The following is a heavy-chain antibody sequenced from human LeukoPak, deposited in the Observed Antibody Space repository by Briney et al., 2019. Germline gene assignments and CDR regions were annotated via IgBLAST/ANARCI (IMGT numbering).Heavy chain of an antibody. CDR3: AKDMAGATIRFDY. CDR1: GFIFSNYG. Sequence: PGGSLRLSCAASGFIFSNYGMHWVRRAPGKGLEWVTFIKDDGSNKYYADSVKGRLTISRDNSKNTLDLQMNSLRAEDTAVYYCAKDMAGATIRFDYWGQGILVTVSS. CDR2: IKDDGSNK. J-gene: IGHJ4*02. V-gene: IGHV3-30*02. D-gene: IGHD5-12*01.